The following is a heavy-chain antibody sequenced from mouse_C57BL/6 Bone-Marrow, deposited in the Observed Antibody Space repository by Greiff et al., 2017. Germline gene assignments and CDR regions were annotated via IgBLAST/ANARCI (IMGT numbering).Heavy chain of an antibody. CDR3: ARGVLRGDY. CDR1: GYAFTNYL. J-gene: IGHJ4*01. V-gene: IGHV1-54*01. CDR2: INPGSGGT. Sequence: QVQLKQSGAELVRPGTSVKVSCKASGYAFTNYLIEWVKQRPGQGLEWIGVINPGSGGTNYNEKFKGKETLTADKSSSTAYMQLSSLTSEDSAGYFCARGVLRGDYWGQGTSVTVSS. D-gene: IGHD1-1*01.